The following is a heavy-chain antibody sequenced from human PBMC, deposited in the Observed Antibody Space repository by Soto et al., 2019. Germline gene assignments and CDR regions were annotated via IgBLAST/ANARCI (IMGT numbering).Heavy chain of an antibody. V-gene: IGHV4-34*01. CDR3: ARDPIESYYGSGSYLPNWFDP. CDR1: GGSFRDYSWN. CDR2: INHRGST. Sequence: PSETLSLTCAVYGGSFRDYSWNWNWIRQPPGKGLEWIGEINHRGSTSHNPSLKRLVALSLDTSKNQFSLKLSSVTAADTAVYYCARDPIESYYGSGSYLPNWFDPWGQGTLVNVSS. D-gene: IGHD3-10*01. J-gene: IGHJ5*02.